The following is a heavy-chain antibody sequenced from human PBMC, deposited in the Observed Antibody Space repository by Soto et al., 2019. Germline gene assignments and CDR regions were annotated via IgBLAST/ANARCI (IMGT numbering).Heavy chain of an antibody. CDR2: IYHSGST. Sequence: AVSGGSISSGGYSWSWIRQPPGKGLEWIGYIYHSGSTYYNPSLKSRVTISVDRSKNQFSLKLSSVTAADTAVYYCARASLPLGMDVWGQGTTVTVSS. CDR1: GGSISSGGYS. D-gene: IGHD3-10*01. CDR3: ARASLPLGMDV. J-gene: IGHJ6*02. V-gene: IGHV4-30-2*01.